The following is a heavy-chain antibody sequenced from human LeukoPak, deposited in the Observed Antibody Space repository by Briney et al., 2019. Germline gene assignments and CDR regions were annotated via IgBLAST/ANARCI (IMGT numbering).Heavy chain of an antibody. CDR1: GFTFSDYP. CDR3: AREEDGGNDY. J-gene: IGHJ4*02. CDR2: ISGNGVST. V-gene: IGHV3-64*01. D-gene: IGHD4-23*01. Sequence: GGSLRLSCAASGFTFSDYPMHWVRQAPGKGPEYVSAISGNGVSTYYANSVKGRFTISRDNSKNTLYLQMGSLRAKDMAVYYCAREEDGGNDYWGQGTLVTVSS.